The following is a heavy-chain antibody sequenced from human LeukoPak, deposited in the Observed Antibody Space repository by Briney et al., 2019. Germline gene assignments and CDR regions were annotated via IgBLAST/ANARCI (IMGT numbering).Heavy chain of an antibody. CDR1: GGTFSSYA. Sequence: SVKVSCKASGGTFSSYAISWVRQAPGQELEWMGGIIPIFGTANYAQKFQGRVTITTDESTSTAYMELSSLRSEDTAVYYCARGVVREDYYYYYMDVWGKGTTVTVSS. J-gene: IGHJ6*03. CDR2: IIPIFGTA. V-gene: IGHV1-69*05. D-gene: IGHD3-10*01. CDR3: ARGVVREDYYYYYMDV.